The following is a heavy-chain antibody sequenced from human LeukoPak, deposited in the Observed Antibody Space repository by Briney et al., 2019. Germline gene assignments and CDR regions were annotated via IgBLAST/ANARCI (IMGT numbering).Heavy chain of an antibody. CDR2: IKQGGGET. CDR1: GFPFSSYW. CDR3: TREDHSNYNY. Sequence: PGGSLRLSCAASGFPFSSYWMAWVRQAPGKGLEWVASIKQGGGETFYVDSVKGRFTISRDNAKNSLYLQMSSLRAEDTAVYYCTREDHSNYNYWGQGTLVTVSS. D-gene: IGHD4-11*01. V-gene: IGHV3-7*01. J-gene: IGHJ4*02.